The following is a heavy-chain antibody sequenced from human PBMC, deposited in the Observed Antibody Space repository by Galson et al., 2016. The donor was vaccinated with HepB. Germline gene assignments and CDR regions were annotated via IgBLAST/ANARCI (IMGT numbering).Heavy chain of an antibody. CDR2: ISANNGNA. D-gene: IGHD3-10*01. V-gene: IGHV1-18*04. CDR3: VRDRDIGCRVRSVDF. J-gene: IGHJ4*02. Sequence: SVKVSCKASDYTFTSYGISWVRQAPGQGLEWMGWISANNGNANYAQKFQGRVTMTTDISKNTAYMELRSLRSDDTAIYYCVRDRDIGCRVRSVDFWGQGTLVIVSS. CDR1: DYTFTSYG.